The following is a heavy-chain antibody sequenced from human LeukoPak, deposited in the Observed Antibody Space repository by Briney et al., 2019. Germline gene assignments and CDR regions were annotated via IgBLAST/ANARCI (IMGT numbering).Heavy chain of an antibody. J-gene: IGHJ4*02. CDR2: IIPILGIA. D-gene: IGHD3-10*01. CDR3: ARDQNTMVRAVIITGDY. Sequence: ASGKVACKASAGTFSSYAMSWVRHAPGQVLEWTGRIIPILGIANYAQKIQGRVTITADKSTSPAYMELSSLRSEDTAVYYCARDQNTMVRAVIITGDYWGQGTLVTVSS. V-gene: IGHV1-69*04. CDR1: AGTFSSYA.